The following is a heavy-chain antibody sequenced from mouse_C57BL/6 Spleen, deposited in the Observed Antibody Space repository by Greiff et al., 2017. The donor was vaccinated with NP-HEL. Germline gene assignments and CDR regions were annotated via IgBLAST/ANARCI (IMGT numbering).Heavy chain of an antibody. CDR3: ARSFSSHDY. D-gene: IGHD1-1*01. Sequence: QVHVKQPGAELVMPGASVKLSCKASGYTFTSYWMHWVKQRPGQGLEWIGEIDPSDSYTNYNQKFKGKSTLTVDKSSSTAYMQLSSLTSEDSAVYYCARSFSSHDYWGQGTTLTVSS. J-gene: IGHJ2*01. CDR2: IDPSDSYT. V-gene: IGHV1-69*01. CDR1: GYTFTSYW.